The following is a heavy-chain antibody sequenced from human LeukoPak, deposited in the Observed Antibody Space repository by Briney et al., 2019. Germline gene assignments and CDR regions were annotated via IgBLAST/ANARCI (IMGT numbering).Heavy chain of an antibody. Sequence: GGSLRLSCVASGFTFSSSWMSWVRQAPGKGLERVANIKQDGSEKSHVESVRGRFTISRDNAKNSLYLQLNSLRAEDTALYYCARDNPPDYWGQGTLVTVSS. CDR3: ARDNPPDY. CDR1: GFTFSSSW. J-gene: IGHJ4*02. V-gene: IGHV3-7*03. CDR2: IKQDGSEK.